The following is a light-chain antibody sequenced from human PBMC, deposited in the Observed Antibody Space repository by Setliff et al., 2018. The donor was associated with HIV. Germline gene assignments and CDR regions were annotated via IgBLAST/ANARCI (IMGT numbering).Light chain of an antibody. CDR2: DVN. CDR3: SSYTRSSTLRV. Sequence: QSALTQPASVSGSPGQSITISCTGTSSDVGGYDYVSWYQQHPGKAPKLMNYDVNKRPSGVSNRFSGSKSGNTASLTISWLQAEDEADYYCSSYTRSSTLRVFGTGTKVTVL. J-gene: IGLJ1*01. V-gene: IGLV2-14*01. CDR1: SSDVGGYDY.